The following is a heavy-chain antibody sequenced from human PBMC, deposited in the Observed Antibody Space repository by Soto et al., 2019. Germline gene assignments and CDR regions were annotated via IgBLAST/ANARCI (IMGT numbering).Heavy chain of an antibody. CDR3: ARDLAAGDH. J-gene: IGHJ4*02. V-gene: IGHV1-46*01. CDR2: ISPASTST. CDR1: GYTFTHYY. D-gene: IGHD6-13*01. Sequence: QVQLVQSGAEVKKPGASVKVSCRTSGYTFTHYYIHWVRQAPGQGLEWLGIISPASTSTNYAQEFQGRVTLTMDTSTTTVYMELSGLRTEDTAIFYCARDLAAGDHWGQGTLVTVSS.